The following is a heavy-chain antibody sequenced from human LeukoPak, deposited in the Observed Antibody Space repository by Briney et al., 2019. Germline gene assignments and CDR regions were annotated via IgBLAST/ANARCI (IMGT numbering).Heavy chain of an antibody. CDR3: ASGLRYFDLYY. CDR1: GGSISSYY. CDR2: IYTSGST. D-gene: IGHD3-9*01. Sequence: SSETLSLTCTVSGGSISSYYWSWIRQPPGKGLEWIGRIYTSGSTNYNPSLKSRVTISVDTSKNQFSLKLSSVTAADTAVYYCASGLRYFDLYYWGQGTLVTVSS. J-gene: IGHJ4*02. V-gene: IGHV4-4*08.